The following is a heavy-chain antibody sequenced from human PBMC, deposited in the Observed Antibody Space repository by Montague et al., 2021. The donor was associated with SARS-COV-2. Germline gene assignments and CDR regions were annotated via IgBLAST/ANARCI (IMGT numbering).Heavy chain of an antibody. CDR1: GFIFGDYW. CDR2: IKLDGSEE. J-gene: IGHJ4*02. Sequence: SLRLSCAASGFIFGDYWMSWVRQAPGKGLEWVANIKLDGSEEYYMDSVKGRFTISRDTAKNTLYLQMNSLRAEDTAVYYCARAYYTGLYPFDYWGQGTLVTVSS. D-gene: IGHD2-8*02. V-gene: IGHV3-7*01. CDR3: ARAYYTGLYPFDY.